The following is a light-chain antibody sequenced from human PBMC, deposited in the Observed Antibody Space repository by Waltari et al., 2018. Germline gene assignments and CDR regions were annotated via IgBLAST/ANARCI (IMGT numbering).Light chain of an antibody. J-gene: IGLJ2*01. Sequence: WYQQKAGQSPVLVVFQDNKRPSGIPERFSGSNSGSTATLIISGSQAMDEADYYCQAWDSGSYVVFGGGTKLTVL. CDR2: QDN. CDR3: QAWDSGSYVV. V-gene: IGLV3-1*01.